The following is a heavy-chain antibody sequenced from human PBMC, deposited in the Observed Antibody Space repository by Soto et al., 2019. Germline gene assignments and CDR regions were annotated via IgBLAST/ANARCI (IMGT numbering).Heavy chain of an antibody. V-gene: IGHV4-31*03. J-gene: IGHJ5*02. CDR1: GGSISSGGYY. CDR3: ALTGATNWFDP. D-gene: IGHD3-9*01. CDR2: IYYSGST. Sequence: QVQLQESGPGLVKPSQTLSLTCTVSGGSISSGGYYWSWIRQHPGKGLEWIGYIYYSGSTYYNPSLKSRVTLYVDTSNNQCSLKLSSVTAADTAVYYCALTGATNWFDPCGQGTLVTVSS.